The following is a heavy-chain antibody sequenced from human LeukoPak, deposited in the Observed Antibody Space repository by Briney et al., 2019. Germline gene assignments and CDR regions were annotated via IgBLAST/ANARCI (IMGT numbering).Heavy chain of an antibody. J-gene: IGHJ3*02. Sequence: SVKVSCKASGGTFSSYAISWVRQAPGQGLEWMGGIIPIFGTANYAQEFQGRVTITADESTSTAYMELSSLRSEDTAVYYCARDKDTAMEKAAFDIWGQGTMVTVSS. CDR3: ARDKDTAMEKAAFDI. V-gene: IGHV1-69*01. CDR1: GGTFSSYA. D-gene: IGHD5-18*01. CDR2: IIPIFGTA.